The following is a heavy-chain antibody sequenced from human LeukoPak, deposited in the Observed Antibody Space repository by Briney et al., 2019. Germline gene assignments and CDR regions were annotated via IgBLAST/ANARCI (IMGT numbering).Heavy chain of an antibody. CDR3: ARGGYYGSGNDFRFDP. Sequence: SETLSLTCTVSGGSINNYYWSWIRQSPGKGLEWIGYIYYSGSTNYKPSLKSRVTISVDTSKNQFSLKLSSVTAADTAVYYCARGGYYGSGNDFRFDPWGQGTLVTVSS. CDR2: IYYSGST. J-gene: IGHJ5*02. V-gene: IGHV4-59*01. CDR1: GGSINNYY. D-gene: IGHD3-10*01.